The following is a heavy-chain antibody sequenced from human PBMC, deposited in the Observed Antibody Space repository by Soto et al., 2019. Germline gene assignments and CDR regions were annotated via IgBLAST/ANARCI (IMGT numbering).Heavy chain of an antibody. D-gene: IGHD2-2*01. J-gene: IGHJ4*02. CDR2: ISSSGSTI. V-gene: IGHV3-11*04. CDR1: GFTFSDYY. CDR3: AKDRCSSSTCYSHY. Sequence: PGGSLRLSCAASGFTFSDYYMSWIRQAPGKGLEWVSYISSSGSTIYYADSVKGRFTISRDNAKNSLYLQMNSLRAGDTAVYYCAKDRCSSSTCYSHYWGQGVLVTVSS.